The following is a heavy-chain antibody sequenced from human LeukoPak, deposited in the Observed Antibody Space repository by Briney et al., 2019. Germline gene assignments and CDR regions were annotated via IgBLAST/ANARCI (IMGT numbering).Heavy chain of an antibody. CDR2: ISSSSYI. J-gene: IGHJ5*02. D-gene: IGHD3-3*01. V-gene: IGHV3-21*01. Sequence: GGSLRLSCAASGFTFSSYAMSWVRQTPGKGLEWVSSISSSSYIYYADSVKGRFTISRDDAKKSLYLQMNSLRAEDTAVYYCARDRDFGVGNWFDPWGQGTLVTVSS. CDR3: ARDRDFGVGNWFDP. CDR1: GFTFSSYA.